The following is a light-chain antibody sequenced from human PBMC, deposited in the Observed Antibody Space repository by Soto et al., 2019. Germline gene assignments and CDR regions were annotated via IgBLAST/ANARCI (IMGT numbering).Light chain of an antibody. CDR1: SSDVGTYDL. CDR3: CSYAGFSTLV. V-gene: IGLV2-23*01. Sequence: QSVLTQPASVSGSPGQSVTISCTGSSSDVGTYDLVSSYQQHPGKAPKILIYEGTKRPSGVSNRFSGSKSGNTASLTISGLQAEDEADYFCCSYAGFSTLVFGGGTKLTVL. J-gene: IGLJ3*02. CDR2: EGT.